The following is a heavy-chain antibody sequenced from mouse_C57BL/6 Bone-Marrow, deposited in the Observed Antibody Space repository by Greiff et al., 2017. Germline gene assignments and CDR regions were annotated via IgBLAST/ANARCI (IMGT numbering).Heavy chain of an antibody. CDR3: ARRYYYGSSYLAY. V-gene: IGHV1-69*01. J-gene: IGHJ3*01. CDR1: GYTFTSYW. D-gene: IGHD1-1*01. CDR2: IDPSDSYT. Sequence: QVQLKQPGAELVMPGASVKLSCKASGYTFTSYWMHWVKQRPGQGLEWIGEIDPSDSYTNYNQKFKGKSTLTVDKSSSTAYMQLSSLTSEDSAVYYCARRYYYGSSYLAYWGQGTLVTVSA.